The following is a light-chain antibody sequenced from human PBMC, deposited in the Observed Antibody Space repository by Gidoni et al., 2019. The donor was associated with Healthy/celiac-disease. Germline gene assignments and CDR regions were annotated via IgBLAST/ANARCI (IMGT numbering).Light chain of an antibody. Sequence: SYEMTQPLSVSVALGQTARITCGGNNIGSKNVNWYQQKPGQAPVLVIYRDSNRPSGIPERFSGSNSGNTATLTISRAQAGDEADYYCQVWDSSTRVFGTGTKVTVL. CDR2: RDS. CDR3: QVWDSSTRV. J-gene: IGLJ1*01. CDR1: NIGSKN. V-gene: IGLV3-9*01.